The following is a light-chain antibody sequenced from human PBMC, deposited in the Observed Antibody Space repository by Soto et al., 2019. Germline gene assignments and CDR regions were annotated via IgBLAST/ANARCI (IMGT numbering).Light chain of an antibody. CDR3: QQYDNLPPRVT. CDR1: QGIRND. J-gene: IGKJ3*01. Sequence: AIQMTQSPSSLSASVGDRVTITCRASQGIRNDLGWYQQKPGKAPKLLIYAASTLQSGVPSRFSGSGSGTDFTLTISSLQPEDFATYYCQQYDNLPPRVTFGPGTKVDIK. V-gene: IGKV1-6*01. CDR2: AAS.